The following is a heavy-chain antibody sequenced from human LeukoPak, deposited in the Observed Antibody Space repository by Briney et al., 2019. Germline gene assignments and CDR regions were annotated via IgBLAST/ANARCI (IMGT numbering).Heavy chain of an antibody. Sequence: SETLSLTRTVSGGSISSSSYYWGWIRQPPGKGLEWIGSIYYSGSTYYNPSLKSRVTISVDTSKNQFSLKLSSVTAADTAVYYCARGGWSYYYMDVWGKGTTVTVSS. V-gene: IGHV4-39*07. CDR3: ARGGWSYYYMDV. J-gene: IGHJ6*03. CDR1: GGSISSSSYY. CDR2: IYYSGST. D-gene: IGHD2-15*01.